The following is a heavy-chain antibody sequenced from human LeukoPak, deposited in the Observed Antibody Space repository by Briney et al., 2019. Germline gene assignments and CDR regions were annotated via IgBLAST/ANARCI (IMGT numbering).Heavy chain of an antibody. J-gene: IGHJ4*02. Sequence: SETLSLTCTVSGGSISSGGYYWSWIRQHPGDGLEWIGYIYYSGSTYHNPSLKSRVTISIDTSKNHFSLKLSSVTAADTAVYYCARAGGFFSPFGYWGQGTLVTVSS. CDR1: GGSISSGGYY. D-gene: IGHD3-16*01. V-gene: IGHV4-31*02. CDR2: IYYSGST. CDR3: ARAGGFFSPFGY.